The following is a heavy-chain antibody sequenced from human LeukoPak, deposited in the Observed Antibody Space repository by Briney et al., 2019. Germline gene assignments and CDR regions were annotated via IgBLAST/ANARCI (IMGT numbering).Heavy chain of an antibody. J-gene: IGHJ4*02. CDR1: GVSMTIGGYY. CDR3: AREVPVSLRFLEWENFDS. D-gene: IGHD3-3*01. CDR2: VFTSGKT. Sequence: SSETLSLTGTVSGVSMTIGGYYWTWIRQPAGKGLEWLVRVFTSGKTDYNPSLKSRLTISLETSENQVSLKLTSVTAADTAVYFCAREVPVSLRFLEWENFDSWGQGALVTVSS. V-gene: IGHV4-61*02.